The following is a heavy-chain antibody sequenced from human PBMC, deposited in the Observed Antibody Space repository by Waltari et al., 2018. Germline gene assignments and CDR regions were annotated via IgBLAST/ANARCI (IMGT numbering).Heavy chain of an antibody. D-gene: IGHD2-2*03. CDR3: AREWGVMVGTSGYYLDY. Sequence: EVQLVGSGGGLVKPGGSLRLSCAASGCTFSSYTMNWVRQAPGKGLELVSSISSGSTFIYYADSVKGRFTISRDNAKNSLYLQMNSLRAEDTAVYYCAREWGVMVGTSGYYLDYWGQGTLVTVSS. V-gene: IGHV3-21*01. CDR2: ISSGSTFI. CDR1: GCTFSSYT. J-gene: IGHJ4*02.